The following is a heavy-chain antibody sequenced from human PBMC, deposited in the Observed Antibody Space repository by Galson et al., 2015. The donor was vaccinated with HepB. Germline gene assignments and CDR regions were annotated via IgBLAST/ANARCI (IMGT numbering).Heavy chain of an antibody. CDR3: ARDDRNGDYAHFGY. J-gene: IGHJ4*02. V-gene: IGHV4-39*07. CDR2: IYYSGST. Sequence: LSLTCTVSGGSISSSSYYWGWIRQPPGKGLEWIGSIYYSGSTYYNPSLKSRVTISVDTSKNQFSLKLSSVTAADTAVYYCARDDRNGDYAHFGYWGQGTLVTVSS. CDR1: GGSISSSSYY. D-gene: IGHD4-17*01.